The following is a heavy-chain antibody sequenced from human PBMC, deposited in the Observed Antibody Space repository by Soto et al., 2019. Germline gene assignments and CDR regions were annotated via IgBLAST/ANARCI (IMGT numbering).Heavy chain of an antibody. J-gene: IGHJ3*02. CDR3: ARGFVWGSYRYPGAFDI. Sequence: LRLSCAASGFTFSSYAMHWVRQAPGKGLEWVAVISYDGSNKYYADSVKGRFTISRDNSKNTLYLQMNSLRAEDTAVYYCARGFVWGSYRYPGAFDIWGQGTMVTVSS. V-gene: IGHV3-30-3*01. CDR2: ISYDGSNK. D-gene: IGHD3-16*02. CDR1: GFTFSSYA.